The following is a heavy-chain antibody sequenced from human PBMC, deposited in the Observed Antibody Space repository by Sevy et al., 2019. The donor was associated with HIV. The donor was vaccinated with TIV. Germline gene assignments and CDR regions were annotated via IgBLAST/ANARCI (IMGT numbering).Heavy chain of an antibody. CDR1: GGSISGYY. CDR2: IYSSGST. CDR3: ARTAQFGVVDY. J-gene: IGHJ4*02. D-gene: IGHD3-3*01. Sequence: SETLSLTCTVSGGSISGYYWSWIRQPAGKGLEWIGRIYSSGSTTYHPSLKSRVTMSVDTSKNQFSLKLGSVTAADTAVYYCARTAQFGVVDYWGQGTLVTVSS. V-gene: IGHV4-4*07.